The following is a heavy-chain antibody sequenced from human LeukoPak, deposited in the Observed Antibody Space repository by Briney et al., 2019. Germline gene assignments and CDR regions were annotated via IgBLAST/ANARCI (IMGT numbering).Heavy chain of an antibody. V-gene: IGHV4-34*01. J-gene: IGHJ5*02. Sequence: SETLSLTCAVYGGSFSGYYWSWIRQPPGKGLEWIGDINHSGSTNYNPSLKSRVTISVDTSKNQFSLKLSSVTAADTAVYYCARYIAAHQNWFDPWGQGTLVTVSS. CDR1: GGSFSGYY. CDR3: ARYIAAHQNWFDP. CDR2: INHSGST. D-gene: IGHD6-6*01.